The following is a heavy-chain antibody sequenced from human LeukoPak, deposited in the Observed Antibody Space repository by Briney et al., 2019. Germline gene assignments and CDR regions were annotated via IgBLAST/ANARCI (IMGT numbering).Heavy chain of an antibody. D-gene: IGHD3-3*01. J-gene: IGHJ4*02. CDR1: GGSIGSSNYY. CDR2: IFYTGIT. V-gene: IGHV4-39*07. CDR3: ARLSGPYYDFWSGDQRGYYFDY. Sequence: PSETLSLTCTVSGGSIGSSNYYWGWIRQPPGKGLEWIGNIFYTGITYYSPSLKSRVTISVDTSKNQFSLKLSSVTAADTAVYYCARLSGPYYDFWSGDQRGYYFDYWGQGTLVTVSS.